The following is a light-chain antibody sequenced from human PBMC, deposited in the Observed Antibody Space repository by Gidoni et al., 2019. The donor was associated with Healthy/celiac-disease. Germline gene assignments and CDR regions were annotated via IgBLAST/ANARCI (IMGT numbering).Light chain of an antibody. CDR1: SSNIGAGYD. V-gene: IGLV1-40*01. J-gene: IGLJ1*01. CDR2: GNS. Sequence: SVLTQPPSVSGAPGQRVTISCTGSSSNIGAGYDVNWYQQLPGTAPKLLIYGNSNRPSGVPDRFSGSKSGTSASLAITGLQAEDEADYYCQSYDSSLSVEVFGTGTKVTVL. CDR3: QSYDSSLSVEV.